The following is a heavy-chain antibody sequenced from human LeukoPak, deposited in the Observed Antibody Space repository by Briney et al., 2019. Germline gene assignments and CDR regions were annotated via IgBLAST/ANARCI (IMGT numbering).Heavy chain of an antibody. Sequence: GASVKVSCKASGYTFTGYYMHWVRQAPGQGLEWMGRINPNSGGTNYAQKFQGRVTRTRDTSISTAYMELSRLRSDDTAVYYCARFAPNRNRFDPWGQGTLVTVSS. CDR1: GYTFTGYY. CDR3: ARFAPNRNRFDP. CDR2: INPNSGGT. J-gene: IGHJ5*02. D-gene: IGHD1-14*01. V-gene: IGHV1-2*06.